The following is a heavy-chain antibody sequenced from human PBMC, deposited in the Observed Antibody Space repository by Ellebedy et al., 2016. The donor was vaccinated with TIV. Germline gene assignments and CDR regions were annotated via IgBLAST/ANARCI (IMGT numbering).Heavy chain of an antibody. D-gene: IGHD2-21*02. CDR2: ISNTGSRT. CDR3: GRDAVTGNGRWDWLDP. Sequence: GESLKISCAASGFTFSSYAMSWVRQAPGKGLEWVSTISNTGSRTYYADSVEGRFIISRDNSRNTLYLQMNSLRADDSAIYYCGRDAVTGNGRWDWLDPWGRGSLVTVSS. V-gene: IGHV3-23*01. J-gene: IGHJ5*02. CDR1: GFTFSSYA.